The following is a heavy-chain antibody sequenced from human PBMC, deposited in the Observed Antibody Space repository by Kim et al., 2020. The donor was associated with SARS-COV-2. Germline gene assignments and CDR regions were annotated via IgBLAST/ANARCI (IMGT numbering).Heavy chain of an antibody. V-gene: IGHV3-74*01. CDR1: GFTFSSNW. D-gene: IGHD3-10*01. J-gene: IGHJ6*02. Sequence: LSLTCAASGFTFSSNWMHWVRQAPGKGLMWVSHINSDGSTTNYADSVKGRFTISRDNAKNTLYLQMNSLRAEDTAVYYCVRSSGFLDVWGLGTTVIVSS. CDR2: INSDGSTT. CDR3: VRSSGFLDV.